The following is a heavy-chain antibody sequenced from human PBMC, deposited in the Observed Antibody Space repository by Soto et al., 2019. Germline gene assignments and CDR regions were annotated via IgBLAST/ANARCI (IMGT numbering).Heavy chain of an antibody. V-gene: IGHV1-8*01. Sequence: ASVKFSCKASGYTFTNNDINWVRQAPGQGLEWMGWMNTNTNTTDSAEGFEGRVSLTWDTSISTAYMQLNSLKIDDTAVYYRATDVAETPTFWLDPCGQGTQDT. CDR1: GYTFTNND. CDR3: ATDVAETPTFWLDP. CDR2: MNTNTNTT. D-gene: IGHD2-15*01. J-gene: IGHJ5*02.